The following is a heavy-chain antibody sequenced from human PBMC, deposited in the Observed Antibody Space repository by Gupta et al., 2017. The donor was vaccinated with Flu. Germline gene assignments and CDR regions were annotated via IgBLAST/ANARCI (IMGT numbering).Heavy chain of an antibody. CDR1: KFTFRNAW. J-gene: IGHJ4*02. Sequence: EAQLVESGGGLVKRGGSLRLSCASSKFTFRNAWMTWVRQAPGKGLEWVGRITDKADGETTEYAAPVKGRFIISRDDSKNTVYLQMNSLRNEDTAVYYCTTARYLPTFDLWGQGTLVSVSS. CDR2: ITDKADGETT. V-gene: IGHV3-15*01. CDR3: TTARYLPTFDL. D-gene: IGHD1-26*01.